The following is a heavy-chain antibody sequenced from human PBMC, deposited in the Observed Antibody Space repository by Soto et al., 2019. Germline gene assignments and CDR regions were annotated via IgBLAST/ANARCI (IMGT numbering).Heavy chain of an antibody. CDR2: IYYSGST. CDR3: ARVLTGSKRGIWYFDL. Sequence: QVQLQESGPGLVKPSQTLSLTCTVSGGSISSGGYYWSWIRQHPGKGLEWIGYIYYSGSTYYNPSLMSRVTISVDTSKTQFSLKLSSVTAADTAVYYCARVLTGSKRGIWYFDLWGRGTLVTVSS. D-gene: IGHD3-9*01. J-gene: IGHJ2*01. CDR1: GGSISSGGYY. V-gene: IGHV4-31*03.